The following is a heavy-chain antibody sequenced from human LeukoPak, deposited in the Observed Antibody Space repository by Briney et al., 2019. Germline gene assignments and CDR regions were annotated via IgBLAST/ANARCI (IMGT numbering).Heavy chain of an antibody. J-gene: IGHJ4*02. V-gene: IGHV4-59*12. CDR3: ARASQLLWFGELLPFDY. D-gene: IGHD3-10*01. CDR1: GGSISSYY. CDR2: IYYSGST. Sequence: SETLSLTCTVSGGSISSYYWSWVRQPPGKGLEWIGYIYYSGSTNYNPSLKSRVTISVDTSKNQFSLNLNSVTAADTAVYYCARASQLLWFGELLPFDYWGQGTLVTVSS.